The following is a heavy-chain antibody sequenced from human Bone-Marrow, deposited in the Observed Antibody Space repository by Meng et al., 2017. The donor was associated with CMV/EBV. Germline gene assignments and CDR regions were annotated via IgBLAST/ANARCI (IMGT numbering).Heavy chain of an antibody. V-gene: IGHV4-61*01. J-gene: IGHJ6*02. CDR3: ARSVGVVAAAPYYYYGMDV. Sequence: SETLSLTCTVSGGSVSSGSYYWSWIRQPPGKGLEWIGYIYYSGSTNYNPSLKSRVTISVDTSKNQFSLKLSSVTAADTAVYYCARSVGVVAAAPYYYYGMDVWGQGTTVTVPS. D-gene: IGHD2-15*01. CDR1: GGSVSSGSYY. CDR2: IYYSGST.